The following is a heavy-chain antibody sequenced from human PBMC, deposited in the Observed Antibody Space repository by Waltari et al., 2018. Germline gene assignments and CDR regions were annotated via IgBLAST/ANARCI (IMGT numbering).Heavy chain of an antibody. CDR2: IKGDGSET. J-gene: IGHJ4*02. V-gene: IGHV3-7*01. Sequence: EVQLVDSGGGLVQPGGSLKLPCAASGFPFSAHWMDWVSQAPGKGLECVASIKGDGSETYCADSLKGRCTISRDNVNNSLYLQMNGLRAEDTAVYHCTRNALYYETNGPQRGGEYWGQGTLVTVSS. CDR3: TRNALYYETNGPQRGGEY. D-gene: IGHD3-22*01. CDR1: GFPFSAHW.